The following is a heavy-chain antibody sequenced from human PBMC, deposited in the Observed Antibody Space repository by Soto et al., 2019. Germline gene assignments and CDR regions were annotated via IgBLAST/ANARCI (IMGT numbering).Heavy chain of an antibody. CDR3: ARAYTLSHTQNWFDP. D-gene: IGHD3-16*01. V-gene: IGHV4-30-4*01. CDR2: IYYSGST. CDR1: GGSISSENYY. J-gene: IGHJ5*02. Sequence: SETLSLTCTVSGGSISSENYYWSWLRQPPGKGLEWIGYIYYSGSTYYNPSLKSRLTISVDTSNNQFSLSLSSVTAADTAVYYCARAYTLSHTQNWFDPWGQGTLVTVSS.